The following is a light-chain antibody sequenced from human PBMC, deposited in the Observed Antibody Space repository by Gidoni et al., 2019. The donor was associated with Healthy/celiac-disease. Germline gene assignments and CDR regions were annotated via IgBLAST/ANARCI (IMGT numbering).Light chain of an antibody. V-gene: IGKV1-8*01. CDR3: QQYYSYPRT. CDR1: QGISSY. J-gene: IGKJ1*01. CDR2: AAS. Sequence: AIRLTQSPSSLSASTGERVTITCRARQGISSYLAWYQQKPGKAPKLLIYAASTLQSGVPSRFSGSGSGKDFTLTISCLQSEDVATYYCQQYYSYPRTFGQETKVEIK.